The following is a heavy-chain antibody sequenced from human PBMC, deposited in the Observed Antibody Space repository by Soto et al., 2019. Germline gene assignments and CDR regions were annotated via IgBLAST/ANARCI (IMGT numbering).Heavy chain of an antibody. J-gene: IGHJ5*02. CDR2: ISSSSSTI. CDR3: ARDGSYSSSSTNWFDP. CDR1: GFTFSSYS. V-gene: IGHV3-48*02. Sequence: EVQLVESGGGLVQPGGSLRLSCAASGFTFSSYSMNWVRQAPGKGLEWVSYISSSSSTIYYADSVKGRFTISRDNAKNSLYLQMNSLRDEDTAVYYCARDGSYSSSSTNWFDPWGQGTLVTVSS. D-gene: IGHD6-6*01.